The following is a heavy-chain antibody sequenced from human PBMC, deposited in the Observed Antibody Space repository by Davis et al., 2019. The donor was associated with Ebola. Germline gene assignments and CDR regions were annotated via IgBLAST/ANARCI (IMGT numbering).Heavy chain of an antibody. CDR2: ISGSGGST. CDR1: GFTFSSYA. Sequence: PGGSLRLSCAASGFTFSSYAMSWVRQAPGKGLEWVSAISGSGGSTYYADSVKGRFTISRDNSKNSLYLQMNSLRAEDTAVYYCARGPGYSYGNYYYGMDVWGQGTTVTVSS. D-gene: IGHD5-18*01. CDR3: ARGPGYSYGNYYYGMDV. J-gene: IGHJ6*02. V-gene: IGHV3-23*01.